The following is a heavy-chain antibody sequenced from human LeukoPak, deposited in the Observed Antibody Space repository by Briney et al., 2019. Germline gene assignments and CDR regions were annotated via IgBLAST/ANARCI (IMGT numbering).Heavy chain of an antibody. Sequence: GASVKVSCKASGYTFTSYYMHWVRQAPGQGLEWMGIINPSGGSTSYPQKFQGRVTMTRDRSSSTVYMELSSLRSADTAIYYCARDERDGYSLRYWGQGTLVTVSS. CDR2: INPSGGST. V-gene: IGHV1-46*01. J-gene: IGHJ4*02. CDR1: GYTFTSYY. CDR3: ARDERDGYSLRY. D-gene: IGHD5-24*01.